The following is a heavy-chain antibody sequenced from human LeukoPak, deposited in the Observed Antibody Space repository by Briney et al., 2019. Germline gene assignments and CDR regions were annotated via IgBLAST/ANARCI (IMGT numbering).Heavy chain of an antibody. CDR1: GGSFSGYY. Sequence: SETLSLTCAVYGGSFSGYYWSWIRQPPGKGLEWIGEINHSGSTNYNPSLKSRVTISVDTSKNQFSLKLSSVTAADTAVYYCAPGGYGSGSGYWGQGTLVTVSS. CDR3: APGGYGSGSGY. V-gene: IGHV4-34*01. CDR2: INHSGST. J-gene: IGHJ4*02. D-gene: IGHD3-10*01.